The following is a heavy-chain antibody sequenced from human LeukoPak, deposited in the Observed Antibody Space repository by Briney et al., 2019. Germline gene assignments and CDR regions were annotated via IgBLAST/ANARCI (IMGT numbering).Heavy chain of an antibody. J-gene: IGHJ4*02. D-gene: IGHD3-9*01. Sequence: GGSLRLSCAASGFTLSSYDMHWVRQAPGKGLEWVAVISYDGSNKYYADSVKGRFTISRDNAKNSLYLQMNSLRAEDTAVYYCARAYYDILTGPFFPDYWGQGTLVTVSS. CDR2: ISYDGSNK. CDR3: ARAYYDILTGPFFPDY. CDR1: GFTLSSYD. V-gene: IGHV3-30*03.